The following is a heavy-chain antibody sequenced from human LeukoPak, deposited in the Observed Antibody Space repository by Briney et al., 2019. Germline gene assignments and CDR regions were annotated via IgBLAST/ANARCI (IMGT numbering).Heavy chain of an antibody. V-gene: IGHV3-64*01. J-gene: IGHJ6*03. D-gene: IGHD6-13*01. CDR2: ISSNGGST. CDR3: ARDGVSSSWYRYYYYYYMDV. Sequence: PGGSLRLSCAASGFTFSSYAMHWVRQAPGKVLEYVSAISSNGGSTYYANSVKGRFTISRDNSKNTLYLQMGSLGAEDMAVYYCARDGVSSSWYRYYYYYYMDVWGKGTTVTVSS. CDR1: GFTFSSYA.